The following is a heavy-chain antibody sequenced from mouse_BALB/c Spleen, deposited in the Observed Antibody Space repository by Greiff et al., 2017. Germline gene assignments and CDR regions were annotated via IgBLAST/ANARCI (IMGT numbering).Heavy chain of an antibody. CDR3: ARGMVFAMDY. CDR2: INPGSGGT. D-gene: IGHD2-3*01. J-gene: IGHJ4*01. CDR1: GYAFTNYL. Sequence: QVQLKQSGAELVRPGTSVKVSCKASGYAFTNYLIEWVKQRPGQGLEWIGVINPGSGGTNCNEKFKGKATLTADKSSSTAYMQLSSLTSDDSAVYYCARGMVFAMDYWGQGTSVTVSS. V-gene: IGHV1-54*01.